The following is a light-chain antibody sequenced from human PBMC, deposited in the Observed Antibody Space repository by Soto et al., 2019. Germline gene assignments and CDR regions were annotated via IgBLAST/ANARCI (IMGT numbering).Light chain of an antibody. V-gene: IGKV1-16*02. CDR1: QDIRNY. J-gene: IGKJ4*01. CDR3: QQYSSYPLS. Sequence: DIQMTQSPSSLSASEGDRVTITCRASQDIRNYLGWYQQKPGQAPKSLIYAASSLQSGVPSKFSGSGSGTDFTLTIISLQPEDFATYYCQQYSSYPLSFGGGTKVEIK. CDR2: AAS.